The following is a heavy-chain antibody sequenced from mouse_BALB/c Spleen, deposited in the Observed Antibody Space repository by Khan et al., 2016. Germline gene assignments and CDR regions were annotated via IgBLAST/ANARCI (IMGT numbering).Heavy chain of an antibody. Sequence: QVELQQSGAELARPGASVKLSCKASGYTFTTYWMQWVKQRPGKGLEWIGAIYPGDGDTRYTQSFKGKATLTADKSSSTAYMQLSSLASEDSAVNYCASGNSYYHYDYWGQGTTLTVSS. CDR1: GYTFTTYW. J-gene: IGHJ2*01. CDR2: IYPGDGDT. CDR3: ASGNSYYHYDY. D-gene: IGHD2-4*01. V-gene: IGHV1-87*01.